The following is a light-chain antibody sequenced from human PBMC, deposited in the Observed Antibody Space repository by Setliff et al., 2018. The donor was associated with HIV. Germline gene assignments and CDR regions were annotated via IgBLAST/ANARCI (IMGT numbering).Light chain of an antibody. Sequence: QSALAQPASVSGSPGQSITISCTGTSSDVGSYNLVSWYQQHPGKASKLMIYEGSKRPSGASNRFSASKSGNTASLTISGLQSEDEGDYYCCPYVSSSTFPVLFGGGTKVTVL. CDR2: EGS. CDR1: SSDVGSYNL. V-gene: IGLV2-23*03. CDR3: CPYVSSSTFPVL. J-gene: IGLJ2*01.